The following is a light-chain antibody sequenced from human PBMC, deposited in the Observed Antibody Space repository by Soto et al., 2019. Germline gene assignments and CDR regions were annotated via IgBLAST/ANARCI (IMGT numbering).Light chain of an antibody. CDR3: QQCYSYPL. CDR2: AAS. CDR1: ETISTY. Sequence: DIQMTQSPSTLSASVGDRVTITCRTSETISTYVNWYQKKPGKAPKLLIYAASILQSGVPSRFSGSGSGTDFTLTISCLQSEDFATYYCQQCYSYPLFGQGTRLEIK. J-gene: IGKJ5*01. V-gene: IGKV1-39*01.